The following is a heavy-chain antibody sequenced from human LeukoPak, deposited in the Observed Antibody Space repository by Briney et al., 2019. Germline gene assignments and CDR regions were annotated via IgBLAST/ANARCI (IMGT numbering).Heavy chain of an antibody. CDR2: IYYSGTT. V-gene: IGHV4-39*01. Sequence: PSETLSLTCTVSGGSIDSSSYYWDWIRQPPGKGLEWLGNIYYSGTTFYTSSLKSRVTISTDMSKNQFSLRLTSVTAADTAVYYCARQRADYFYNYMDVWGKGTTVIVSS. J-gene: IGHJ6*03. CDR3: ARQRADYFYNYMDV. CDR1: GGSIDSSSYY.